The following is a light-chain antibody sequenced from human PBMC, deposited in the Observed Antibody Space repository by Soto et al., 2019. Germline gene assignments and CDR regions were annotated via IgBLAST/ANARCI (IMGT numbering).Light chain of an antibody. V-gene: IGLV2-14*01. J-gene: IGLJ2*01. CDR2: EVS. CDR3: SSYTSSHTVV. CDR1: SSDVGGYKY. Sequence: QSALTQPASVSGSPGQSITISCTGTSSDVGGYKYVSWYQQHPGKAPKLMIYEVSNRPSGVSNRFSGSKSGNTASLTISGLQNEDEADYYCSSYTSSHTVVFGGGTQLTVL.